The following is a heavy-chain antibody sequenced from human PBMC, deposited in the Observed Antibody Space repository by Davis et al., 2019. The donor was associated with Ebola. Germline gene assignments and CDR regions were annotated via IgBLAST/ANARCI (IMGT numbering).Heavy chain of an antibody. CDR1: GYSFTSYW. CDR3: AGRRFLRGGGMDV. J-gene: IGHJ6*02. CDR2: IYPGDSDT. V-gene: IGHV5-51*01. Sequence: GESLKISCKGSGYSFTSYWIAWVRQMPGKGLEWMGIIYPGDSDTRYSPSFQGQVTISADKSISTAYLQLSSLKASDTAMYYCAGRRFLRGGGMDVWGQGTTVTVSS. D-gene: IGHD3-3*01.